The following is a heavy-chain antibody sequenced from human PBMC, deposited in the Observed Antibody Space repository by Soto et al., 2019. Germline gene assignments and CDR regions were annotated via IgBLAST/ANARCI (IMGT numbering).Heavy chain of an antibody. CDR2: IYYSGST. D-gene: IGHD5-12*01. V-gene: IGHV4-30-4*01. J-gene: IGHJ4*02. CDR3: AALGGYDRVNYFDY. Sequence: SETLSLTCTVSGGSISSGDYYWSWIRQPPGKGLEWIGYIYYSGSTYYNPSLKSRVTISVDTSKNQSSLKLSSVTAADTAVYYCAALGGYDRVNYFDYWGQGTLVTVSS. CDR1: GGSISSGDYY.